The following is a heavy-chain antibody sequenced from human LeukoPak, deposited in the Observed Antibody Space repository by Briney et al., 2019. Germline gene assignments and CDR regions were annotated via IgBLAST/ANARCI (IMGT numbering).Heavy chain of an antibody. CDR3: ARSAAYGGNSEGDY. J-gene: IGHJ4*02. V-gene: IGHV3-21*01. D-gene: IGHD4-23*01. CDR2: ISSSSSYI. CDR1: GFTFNSYS. Sequence: GGSLRLSCVASGFTFNSYSMNWVRQAPGKGLEWVSSISSSSSYIYYADSVKGRFTISRDNAKNSLYLQMNSLRAEDTAVYYCARSAAYGGNSEGDYWGQGTLVTVSS.